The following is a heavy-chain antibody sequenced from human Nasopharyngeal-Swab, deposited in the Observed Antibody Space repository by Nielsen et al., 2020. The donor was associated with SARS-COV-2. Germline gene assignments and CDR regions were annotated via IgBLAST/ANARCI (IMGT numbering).Heavy chain of an antibody. J-gene: IGHJ6*03. CDR3: ARQTSNPYYYYYYMDV. CDR1: GFTFGSYW. Sequence: GGSLRLSCAASGFTFGSYWMSWVRQAPGKGLEWVANIKQDGSEKYYVDSVKGRFTISRDNAKNSLYLQMNSLRAEDTAVYYCARQTSNPYYYYYYMDVWGKGTTVTVSS. CDR2: IKQDGSEK. D-gene: IGHD4-11*01. V-gene: IGHV3-7*01.